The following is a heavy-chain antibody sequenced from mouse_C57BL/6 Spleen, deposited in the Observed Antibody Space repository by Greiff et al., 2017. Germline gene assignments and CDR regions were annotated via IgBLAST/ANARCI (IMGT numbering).Heavy chain of an antibody. D-gene: IGHD1-1*01. CDR2: INPNNGGT. CDR3: ARKPYYYGSSGYAMDY. J-gene: IGHJ4*01. V-gene: IGHV1-18*01. Sequence: EVQRVESGPELVKPGASVKIPCKASGYTFTDYNMDWVKQSHGKSLEWIGDINPNNGGTIYNQKFKGKATLTVDKSSSTAYMELRSLTSEDTAVYYCARKPYYYGSSGYAMDYWGQGTSVTVSS. CDR1: GYTFTDYN.